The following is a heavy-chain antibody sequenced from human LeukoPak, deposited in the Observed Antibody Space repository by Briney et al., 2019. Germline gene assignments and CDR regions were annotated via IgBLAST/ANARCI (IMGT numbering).Heavy chain of an antibody. CDR1: GGSFSGYY. D-gene: IGHD5-18*01. CDR3: ARGTVQLWFPLDY. V-gene: IGHV4-34*01. CDR2: INHSGST. J-gene: IGHJ4*02. Sequence: SETLSLTCAVYGGSFSGYYWSWIRQPPGKGLEWIGEINHSGSTNYNPSLKSRVTISVDTSKNQFSPKLSSVSAADTAVYYCARGTVQLWFPLDYWGQGTLVTVSS.